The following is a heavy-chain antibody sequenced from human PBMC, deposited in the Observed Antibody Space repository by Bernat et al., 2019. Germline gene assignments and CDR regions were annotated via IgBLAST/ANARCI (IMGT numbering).Heavy chain of an antibody. CDR3: TREGSGYYPGGAFDI. D-gene: IGHD3-22*01. CDR2: IRSKAYGGTT. J-gene: IGHJ3*02. Sequence: EVQLVESGGGLVKPGRSLRLSCTASGFTFGDYAMSWFRQAPGKGLEWVGFIRSKAYGGTTEYAASVKGRFTISRDDSKSIAYLQMNSLKTEDTAVYYCTREGSGYYPGGAFDIWGQGTMVTVSS. CDR1: GFTFGDYA. V-gene: IGHV3-49*05.